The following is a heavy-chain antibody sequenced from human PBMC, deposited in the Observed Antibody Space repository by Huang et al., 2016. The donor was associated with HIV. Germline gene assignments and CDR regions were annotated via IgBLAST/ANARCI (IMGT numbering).Heavy chain of an antibody. V-gene: IGHV1-8*01. CDR3: VRGWYIAALPYFDY. J-gene: IGHJ4*02. CDR1: GYSFASYD. D-gene: IGHD6-6*01. CDR2: MNPNSGNT. Sequence: QVQLVQSGAEVRKPGASVKVSCEASGYSFASYDINWVRQATGQGLGWRGWMNPNSGNTGYAQKFQGRVTMTRNTSISTAYMELSSLRSEDTAKYFCVRGWYIAALPYFDYWGQGTLVTVSS.